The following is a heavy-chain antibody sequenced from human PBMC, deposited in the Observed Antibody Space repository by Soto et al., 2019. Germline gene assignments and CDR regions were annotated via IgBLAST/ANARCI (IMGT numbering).Heavy chain of an antibody. CDR1: GFSFSSYG. CDR2: ISYNGGNR. J-gene: IGHJ6*02. CDR3: AKDVVVGATTGLGDYYYYYGMDV. Sequence: QVQLVESGGGVVQPGRSLRLSCEASGFSFSSYGVHWVRQAPGKGLEWVAVISYNGGNRYYADSVKGRFTISRDNSKNTLYLQMNSLRAEDTAVYYCAKDVVVGATTGLGDYYYYYGMDVWGQGTTVTVSS. D-gene: IGHD1-26*01. V-gene: IGHV3-30*18.